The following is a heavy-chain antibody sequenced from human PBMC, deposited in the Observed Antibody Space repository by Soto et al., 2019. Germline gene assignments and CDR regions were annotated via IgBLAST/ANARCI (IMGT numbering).Heavy chain of an antibody. CDR1: GGSISSGGYY. CDR3: ARGSSSSLDY. CDR2: IYYSGST. J-gene: IGHJ4*02. Sequence: SETLSLTCTVSGGSISSGGYYWSWIRQHPGKGLEWIGYIYYSGSTYYNTSLKSRVTISVDTSKNQFSLKLSSVTAADTAVYYCARGSSSSLDYWGQGTLVTVSS. V-gene: IGHV4-31*03. D-gene: IGHD6-6*01.